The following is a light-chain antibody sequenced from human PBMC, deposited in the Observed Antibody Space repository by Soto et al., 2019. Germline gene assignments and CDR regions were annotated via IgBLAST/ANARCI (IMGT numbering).Light chain of an antibody. V-gene: IGKV3-11*01. CDR2: DAS. J-gene: IGKJ5*01. CDR1: QSVAHY. Sequence: EVVLTQSPATLSFSPGERATLSCRASQSVAHYLAWYQQKPGQAPRLVIYDASNRATGIPARFSGSGSGTDFTLTISRLEPDDFAVYYCQQRSNWPPSITFGQGTRLDIK. CDR3: QQRSNWPPSIT.